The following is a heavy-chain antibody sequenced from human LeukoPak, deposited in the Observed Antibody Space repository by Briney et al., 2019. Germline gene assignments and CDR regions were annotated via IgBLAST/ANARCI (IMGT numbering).Heavy chain of an antibody. V-gene: IGHV3-53*01. CDR1: GFTVSSNY. CDR2: IYSGGST. Sequence: GGSLRLSCAASGFTVSSNYMSWVRQAPGKGLEWVSIIYSGGSTFYADSVKGRFTISGDNSKNTLYLQMNSLRAEDTAVYYCARGGGYLSAFDIWGQGTMVTVSS. CDR3: ARGGGYLSAFDI. D-gene: IGHD3-16*01. J-gene: IGHJ3*02.